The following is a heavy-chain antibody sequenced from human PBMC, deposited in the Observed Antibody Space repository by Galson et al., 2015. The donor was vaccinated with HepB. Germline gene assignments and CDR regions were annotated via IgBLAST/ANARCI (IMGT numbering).Heavy chain of an antibody. CDR3: ARSDIVVVPAARGYYMDV. CDR2: ISAYNGNT. V-gene: IGHV1-18*01. D-gene: IGHD2-2*01. J-gene: IGHJ6*03. CDR1: GYTFTSYG. Sequence: SVKVSCKASGYTFTSYGISWVRQAPGQGLEWMGWISAYNGNTNYAQKLQGRVTMTTDTSTSTAYMELRSLRSDDTAVYYCARSDIVVVPAARGYYMDVWGKGTTVTVSS.